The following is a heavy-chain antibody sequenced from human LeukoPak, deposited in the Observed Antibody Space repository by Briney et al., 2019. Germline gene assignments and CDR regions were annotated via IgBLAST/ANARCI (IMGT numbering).Heavy chain of an antibody. V-gene: IGHV1-69*06. CDR2: IIPIFGTA. Sequence: ASVKVSCKASGGTFSSYAISRVRQAPGQGLEWMGGIIPIFGTANYAQKFQGRVTITADKSTSTAYMELSSLRSEDTAVYYCARGTYYYGSGSYYAYWGQGTLVTVSS. D-gene: IGHD3-10*01. CDR1: GGTFSSYA. J-gene: IGHJ4*02. CDR3: ARGTYYYGSGSYYAY.